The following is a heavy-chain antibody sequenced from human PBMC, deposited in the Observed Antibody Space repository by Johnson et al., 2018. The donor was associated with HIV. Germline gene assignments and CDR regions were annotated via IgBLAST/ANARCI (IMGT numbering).Heavy chain of an antibody. J-gene: IGHJ3*02. D-gene: IGHD1-26*01. V-gene: IGHV3-33*08. CDR2: IRYDGSNK. CDR1: GFTFSSYA. CDR3: ARSLPGRGSYYAFDI. Sequence: VLLLESGGGLVQPGGSLRLSCAASGFTFSSYAMSWVRQAPGKGLEWVAFIRYDGSNKYYADSVKGRFTISRDNSKNTLYLQMNSLRAEDTAVYYCARSLPGRGSYYAFDIWGQGTMVTVSS.